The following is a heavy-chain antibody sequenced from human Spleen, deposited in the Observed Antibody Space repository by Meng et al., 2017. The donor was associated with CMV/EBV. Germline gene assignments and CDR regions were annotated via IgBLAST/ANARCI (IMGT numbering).Heavy chain of an antibody. Sequence: GGSLRLSCAASGFTFSSYAMNWVRQAPGKGLEWVSYFSSGGNTKYYADSVKGRFTISRNNAKNSLYLQMDSLRAEDTAVYYCARVTPLLRSTESYFDFWGQGTLVTVSS. V-gene: IGHV3-48*03. CDR1: GFTFSSYA. CDR2: FSSGGNTK. CDR3: ARVTPLLRSTESYFDF. J-gene: IGHJ4*02. D-gene: IGHD2-2*01.